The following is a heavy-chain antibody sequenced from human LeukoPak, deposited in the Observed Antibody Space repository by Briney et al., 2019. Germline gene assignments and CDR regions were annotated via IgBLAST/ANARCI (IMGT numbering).Heavy chain of an antibody. Sequence: PSPTLPLTCTVSGGSISSGSYYCSWIRQPAGKGLEWIGRIYTSGSTNYNPSLKSRVTISVDTSKNQFSLKLSSVTAADTAVYYCARDFGVGATDYWGQGTLVTVSS. CDR2: IYTSGST. CDR1: GGSISSGSYY. V-gene: IGHV4-61*02. J-gene: IGHJ4*02. D-gene: IGHD1-26*01. CDR3: ARDFGVGATDY.